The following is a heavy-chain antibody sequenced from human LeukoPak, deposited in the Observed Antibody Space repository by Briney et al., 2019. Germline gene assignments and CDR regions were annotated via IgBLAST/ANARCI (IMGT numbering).Heavy chain of an antibody. Sequence: GGSLRLSCTASGFTFSFYGMYWVRQSPGKGLEWVANIKPDGSDKYYVDSARGRFTVPRDNAKNSAFLQMNSLRAEDTAIYYCATISAQTFDIWGQGTLVSVSS. CDR2: IKPDGSDK. D-gene: IGHD5-24*01. J-gene: IGHJ3*02. CDR3: ATISAQTFDI. V-gene: IGHV3-7*01. CDR1: GFTFSFYG.